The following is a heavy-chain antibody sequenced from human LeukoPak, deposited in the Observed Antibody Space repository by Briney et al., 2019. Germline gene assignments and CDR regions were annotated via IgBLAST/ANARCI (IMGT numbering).Heavy chain of an antibody. CDR3: ARNLGYYDSSGYAHFDY. D-gene: IGHD3-22*01. V-gene: IGHV4-4*07. CDR1: GGSFSIYY. J-gene: IGHJ4*02. Sequence: SETLSLTCTVSGGSFSIYYWSWIRQPAGKGLEWIGRIYTSGNTYYNPSLKSRVTMSVDTSKNQFSLNLSSVTAADTAVYYCARNLGYYDSSGYAHFDYWGQGTLVTVSS. CDR2: IYTSGNT.